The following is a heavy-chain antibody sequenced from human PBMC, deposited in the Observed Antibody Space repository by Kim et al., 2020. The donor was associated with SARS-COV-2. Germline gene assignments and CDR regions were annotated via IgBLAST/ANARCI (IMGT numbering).Heavy chain of an antibody. V-gene: IGHV1-8*01. CDR2: MNPNSGNT. CDR3: ARGIIRGGTFFGVAYYYMDV. D-gene: IGHD3-3*01. CDR1: GYTFTSYD. J-gene: IGHJ6*03. Sequence: ASVKVSCKATGYTFTSYDINWVRQATGQGLEWMGWMNPNSGNTGYAQKFQGRVTMTRNTSISTAYMELSSLRSEDTAVYYCARGIIRGGTFFGVAYYYMDVWGRGTTVTLSS.